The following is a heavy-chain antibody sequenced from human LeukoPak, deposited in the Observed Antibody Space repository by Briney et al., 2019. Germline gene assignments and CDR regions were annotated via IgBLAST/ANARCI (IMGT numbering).Heavy chain of an antibody. CDR3: AREPYDRSGYYDY. Sequence: PSETLSLTCTVSGGSIGSYYWSWIRQPPGKGLEWIGYIYYSGSTNYNPSLKSRVTISVDTPKNQFSLKLSSVTAADTAVYYCAREPYDRSGYYDYWGQGTLVTVSS. J-gene: IGHJ4*02. CDR1: GGSIGSYY. CDR2: IYYSGST. V-gene: IGHV4-59*01. D-gene: IGHD3-22*01.